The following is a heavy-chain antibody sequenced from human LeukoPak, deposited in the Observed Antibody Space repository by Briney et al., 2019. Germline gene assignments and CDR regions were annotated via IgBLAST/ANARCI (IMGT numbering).Heavy chain of an antibody. J-gene: IGHJ4*02. CDR2: IYYSGST. D-gene: IGHD4-17*01. CDR1: GGSISSYY. V-gene: IGHV4-59*08. Sequence: PSETLSLTCTVSGGSISSYYWSWIRQPPGKGLEWIGYIYYSGSTNYNPSLKSRVTISVDTSKNQFSLKLSSVTAADTAVYYCAISTVTTGYFDYWGQGTLVTVSS. CDR3: AISTVTTGYFDY.